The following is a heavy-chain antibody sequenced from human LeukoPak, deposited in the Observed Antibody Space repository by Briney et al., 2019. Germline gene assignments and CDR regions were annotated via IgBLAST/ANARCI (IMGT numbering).Heavy chain of an antibody. J-gene: IGHJ6*03. CDR1: GFTFSDYY. CDR3: ARVLRYCSGGNCYSGGLGYMDV. D-gene: IGHD2-15*01. V-gene: IGHV3-11*01. CDR2: ISRSGSTK. Sequence: KAGGSLRLSCAASGFTFSDYYMRWIRQAPGKGLEWVSSISRSGSTKYYADSVKGRFTISRDNAKNSLFLQMNSLRAEDTAVYYCARVLRYCSGGNCYSGGLGYMDVWGKGTTVTISS.